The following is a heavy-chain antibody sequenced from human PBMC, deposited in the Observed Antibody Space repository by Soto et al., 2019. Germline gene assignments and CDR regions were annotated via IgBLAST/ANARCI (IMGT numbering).Heavy chain of an antibody. Sequence: EVQLVQSGAEVKKPGESLRISCKGSGYSFTSHWISWVRQMPGKGLEWMGRIDPSDSYTSYSPSFQGHVTISADRSICTVYLQWSSLKASDTAMYYCARGDTALSYWYFDLWGRGTLVTVSS. D-gene: IGHD5-18*01. CDR2: IDPSDSYT. CDR3: ARGDTALSYWYFDL. V-gene: IGHV5-10-1*01. CDR1: GYSFTSHW. J-gene: IGHJ2*01.